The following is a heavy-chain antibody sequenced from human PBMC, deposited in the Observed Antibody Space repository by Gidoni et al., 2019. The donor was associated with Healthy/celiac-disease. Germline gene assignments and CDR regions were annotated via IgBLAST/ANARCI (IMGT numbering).Heavy chain of an antibody. CDR2: ISYDGSNK. CDR1: GFTFSSYA. Sequence: QVQLVESGGGVVQPGRSLRLSCAASGFTFSSYAMHWVRQAPGKGLEWVAVISYDGSNKYYADSVKGRFTISRDNSKNTLYLQMNSLRAEDTAVYYCARDPSGYDILGLFDYWGQGTLVTVSS. V-gene: IGHV3-30-3*01. D-gene: IGHD5-12*01. J-gene: IGHJ4*02. CDR3: ARDPSGYDILGLFDY.